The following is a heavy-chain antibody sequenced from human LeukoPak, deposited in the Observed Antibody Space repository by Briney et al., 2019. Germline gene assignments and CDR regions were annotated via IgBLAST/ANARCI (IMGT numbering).Heavy chain of an antibody. Sequence: PSETLSLTCTVSGGSISSSSYYWGWIRQPPGKGLEWIGSIYYSGSTYYNPSLKSRVTISVDTSKNQFSLKLSSVTAADTAVYYCARHVPSYSYPPQSWGQGTLVTVSS. J-gene: IGHJ4*02. CDR1: GGSISSSSYY. D-gene: IGHD5-18*01. CDR2: IYYSGST. V-gene: IGHV4-39*01. CDR3: ARHVPSYSYPPQS.